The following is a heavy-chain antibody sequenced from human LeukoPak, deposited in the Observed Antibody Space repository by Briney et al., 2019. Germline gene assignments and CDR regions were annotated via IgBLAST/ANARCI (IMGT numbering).Heavy chain of an antibody. V-gene: IGHV3-23*01. CDR2: FSATDGSA. D-gene: IGHD6-13*01. CDR3: ARAKIAAAGTGAFDV. Sequence: GGSLGLSCAASGFTFSSYAMTWVRQAPGKGLEWVSAFSATDGSAQYAESVGGRFTISRDNSKNTLFLQMNSLGAEDTAVYYCARAKIAAAGTGAFDVWGQGTLVTVSS. CDR1: GFTFSSYA. J-gene: IGHJ3*01.